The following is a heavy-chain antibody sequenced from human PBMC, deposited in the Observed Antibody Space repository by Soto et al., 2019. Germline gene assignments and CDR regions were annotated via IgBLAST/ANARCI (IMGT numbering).Heavy chain of an antibody. CDR3: AKHRHANGDPFYDI. CDR1: GYIFSNYW. Sequence: GESLKISCKGSGYIFSNYWISWVRQKSGKGLEWMGRIDPSDSYTNFSPSFQGHISISVDKSINTAYLQRSGPEASDSAIYYCAKHRHANGDPFYDIWGQGTMVTVSS. CDR2: IDPSDSYT. J-gene: IGHJ3*02. V-gene: IGHV5-10-1*01. D-gene: IGHD3-16*02.